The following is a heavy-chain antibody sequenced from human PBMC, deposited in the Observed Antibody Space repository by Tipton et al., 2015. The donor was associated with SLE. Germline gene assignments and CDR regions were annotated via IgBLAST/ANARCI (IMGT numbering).Heavy chain of an antibody. Sequence: SLRLSCAASGFTFSSYAMTWVRQAPGKGLEWVSAISGSGYRSYYADSVKGRFTISRDSSKNTLYLQMNSLRAEDTAVYYCAKGDYDDYLHYFEYWGQGTLVTVSS. J-gene: IGHJ4*02. V-gene: IGHV3-23*01. CDR1: GFTFSSYA. D-gene: IGHD4-17*01. CDR2: ISGSGYRS. CDR3: AKGDYDDYLHYFEY.